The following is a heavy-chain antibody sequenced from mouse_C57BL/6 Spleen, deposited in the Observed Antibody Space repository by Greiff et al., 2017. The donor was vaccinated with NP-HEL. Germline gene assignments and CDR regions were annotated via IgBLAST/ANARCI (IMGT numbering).Heavy chain of an antibody. V-gene: IGHV1-64*01. Sequence: QVQLQQSGAELVKPGASVKLSCKASGYTFTSYWMHWVKQRPGQGLEWIGMIHPNSGSTNYNEKFKSKATLTVDKSSSTAYMQLSSLTSEDSAVYYCARPLITTVGDYWGQGTTLTVSS. J-gene: IGHJ2*01. CDR1: GYTFTSYW. D-gene: IGHD1-1*01. CDR2: IHPNSGST. CDR3: ARPLITTVGDY.